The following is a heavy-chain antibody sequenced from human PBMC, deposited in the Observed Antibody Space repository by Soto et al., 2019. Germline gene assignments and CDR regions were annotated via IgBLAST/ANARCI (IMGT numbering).Heavy chain of an antibody. J-gene: IGHJ3*02. CDR2: MNPNSGNT. Sequence: ASVKASCKASGYTFTGYDIKWGRQATGQGLEWMGWMNPNSGNTGYAQKFQGSVTMTRNTSISTAYMELSSLRSEDTAVYYCARAPRPYKYDFWSGSLAGDIWGQATTVPVSS. D-gene: IGHD3-3*01. CDR1: GYTFTGYD. V-gene: IGHV1-8*01. CDR3: ARAPRPYKYDFWSGSLAGDI.